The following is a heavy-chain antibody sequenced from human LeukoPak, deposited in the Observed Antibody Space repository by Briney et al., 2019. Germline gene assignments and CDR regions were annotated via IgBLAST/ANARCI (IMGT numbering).Heavy chain of an antibody. CDR1: GYSFTSGHY. Sequence: SETLSLTCSVSGYSFTSGHYWGWIRQPPGKGLEWIANIYHTGSAHYNPSLRGRLTVSVDTSKNQFSLKLSSLSAADTAVYYWARRGGGYGSGSYYVFDYWGQGSLVTVS. V-gene: IGHV4-38-2*01. J-gene: IGHJ4*02. CDR2: IYHTGSA. CDR3: ARRGGGYGSGSYYVFDY. D-gene: IGHD3-10*01.